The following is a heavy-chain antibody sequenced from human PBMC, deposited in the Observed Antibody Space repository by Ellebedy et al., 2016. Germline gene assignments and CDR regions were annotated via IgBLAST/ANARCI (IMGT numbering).Heavy chain of an antibody. Sequence: SETLSLXCTVSGGSVNSGDFYWSWIRQPATKRLEWIGRIFSGGSTNYNPSLNSRVSMSLDTAKSQFSLNLSSVTAADTAVYYCARGLSSWYDYFYYYIDVWGEGTTVTVAS. V-gene: IGHV4-61*02. D-gene: IGHD6-13*01. J-gene: IGHJ6*03. CDR2: IFSGGST. CDR1: GGSVNSGDFY. CDR3: ARGLSSWYDYFYYYIDV.